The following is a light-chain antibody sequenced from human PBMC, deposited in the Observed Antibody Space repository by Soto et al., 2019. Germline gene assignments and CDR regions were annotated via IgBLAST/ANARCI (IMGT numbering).Light chain of an antibody. CDR3: SSYAGSNNVV. CDR2: EGS. J-gene: IGLJ2*01. CDR1: SSDVGGYNY. V-gene: IGLV2-8*01. Sequence: QSALTQPPSASGSPGQSVTISCTGTSSDVGGYNYVSWYQQHPGKAPKLMIYEGSKRPSWVPDRFSGSKSGNTASLTVSGFQAEDEADYYCSSYAGSNNVVFGGGTQLTVL.